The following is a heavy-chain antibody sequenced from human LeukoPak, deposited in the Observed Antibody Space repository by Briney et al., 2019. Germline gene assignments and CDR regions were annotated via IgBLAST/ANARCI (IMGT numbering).Heavy chain of an antibody. D-gene: IGHD3-16*02. CDR3: ERELDYDYVWGSYRLYYFDY. CDR1: GYTFTIYG. J-gene: IGHJ4*02. V-gene: IGHV1-18*04. CDR2: ISAYNGNT. Sequence: ASVTVSCKFSGYTFTIYGISWVRQAPRQGLEWMGWISAYNGNTNYAQKLQARVTMTADTSTSTAYMELRSLRSDDTDVYYCERELDYDYVWGSYRLYYFDYWGQGALVTVSS.